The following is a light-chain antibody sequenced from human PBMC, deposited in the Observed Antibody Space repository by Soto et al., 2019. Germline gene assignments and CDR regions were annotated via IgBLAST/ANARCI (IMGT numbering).Light chain of an antibody. CDR1: SSDVGVYTY. J-gene: IGLJ2*01. Sequence: QSALTQPASVSGSPGQWITISCTATSSDVGVYTYVSWYQHYPGKAPQLMIYEVINRPSGVSNLFAGSRSGNTASVIISGLQAEDDADYYCRSYTSISTLVFGGGTKLTVL. CDR2: EVI. CDR3: RSYTSISTLV. V-gene: IGLV2-14*01.